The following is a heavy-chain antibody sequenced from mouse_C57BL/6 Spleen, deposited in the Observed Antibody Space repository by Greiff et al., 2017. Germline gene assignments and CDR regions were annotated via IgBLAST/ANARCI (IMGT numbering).Heavy chain of an antibody. CDR3: ARDYGSSHFDY. J-gene: IGHJ2*01. Sequence: VQLQQPGAELVKPGASVKLSCKASGYTFTSYWMHWVKQRPGRGLEWIGRIVPNSGGTKYNDKFKSKATLTVDKPSSTTYMQLSSLTSEDSAVYYCARDYGSSHFDYWGQGTTLTVSS. CDR1: GYTFTSYW. CDR2: IVPNSGGT. D-gene: IGHD1-1*01. V-gene: IGHV1-72*01.